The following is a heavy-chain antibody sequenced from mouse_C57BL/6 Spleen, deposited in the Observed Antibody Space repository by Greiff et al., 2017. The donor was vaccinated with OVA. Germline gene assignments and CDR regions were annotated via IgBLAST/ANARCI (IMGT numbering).Heavy chain of an antibody. CDR1: GYTFTSYW. Sequence: VQLQQPGAELVKPGASVKLSCKASGYTFTSYWMQWVKQRPGQGLEWIGEIDPSDSYTNYNQKFKGKATLTVDTSSSTAYMQLSSLTSEDSAVYYCARIYDYAYYYAMDYWGQGTSVTVSS. D-gene: IGHD2-4*01. CDR2: IDPSDSYT. V-gene: IGHV1-50*01. CDR3: ARIYDYAYYYAMDY. J-gene: IGHJ4*01.